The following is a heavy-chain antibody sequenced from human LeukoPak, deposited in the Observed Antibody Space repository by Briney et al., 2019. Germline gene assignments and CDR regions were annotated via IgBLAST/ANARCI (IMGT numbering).Heavy chain of an antibody. CDR1: GLTSSNYW. D-gene: IGHD1-26*01. CDR3: TRDTYSIAE. V-gene: IGHV3-74*01. J-gene: IGHJ4*02. Sequence: GGSLRLSCAASGLTSSNYWMHWAPQAPGKGLMWVSLIHSDGGTTNYADSVKGRFTISRDNAKNTLYLQMNSLRVEDTAVYYCTRDTYSIAEWGQGTLVTVSS. CDR2: IHSDGGTT.